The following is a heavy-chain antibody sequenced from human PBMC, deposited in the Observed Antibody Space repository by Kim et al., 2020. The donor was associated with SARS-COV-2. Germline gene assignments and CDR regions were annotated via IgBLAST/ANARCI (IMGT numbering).Heavy chain of an antibody. D-gene: IGHD5-18*01. V-gene: IGHV4-34*01. CDR3: ARGAWIQLWFFDY. CDR2: INHSGST. CDR1: GGSFSGYY. Sequence: SETLSLTCAVYGGSFSGYYWSWIRQPPGKGLEWIGEINHSGSTNYNPSLKSRVTISVDTSKNQFSLKLSSVTAADTAVYYCARGAWIQLWFFDYWGQGTL. J-gene: IGHJ4*02.